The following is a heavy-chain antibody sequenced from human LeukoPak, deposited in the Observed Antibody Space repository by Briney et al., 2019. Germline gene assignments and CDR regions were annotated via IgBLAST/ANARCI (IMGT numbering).Heavy chain of an antibody. D-gene: IGHD6-6*01. CDR1: GYTFTSYY. CDR2: INPNSGGT. V-gene: IGHV1-2*02. J-gene: IGHJ4*02. CDR3: ARVHQPSIAARLFDY. Sequence: ASVKVSCKASGYTFTSYYMHWVRQAPGQGLEWMGWINPNSGGTNYAQKFQGRVTMTRDTSISTAYMELSRLRSDDTAVYYCARVHQPSIAARLFDYWGQGTLVTVSS.